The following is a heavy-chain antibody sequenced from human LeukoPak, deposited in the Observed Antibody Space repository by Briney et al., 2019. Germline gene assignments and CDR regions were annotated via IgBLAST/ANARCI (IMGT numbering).Heavy chain of an antibody. D-gene: IGHD1-14*01. Sequence: ASVKVSCEASGYTFTSYGISWVRQAPGQGLEWMGWISAYNGNTNYAQKLQGRVTVTTDTSTSTAYMELRSLRSDDTAVYYCARDDHSWAQYYFDYWGQGTLVTVSS. CDR3: ARDDHSWAQYYFDY. CDR2: ISAYNGNT. J-gene: IGHJ4*02. V-gene: IGHV1-18*04. CDR1: GYTFTSYG.